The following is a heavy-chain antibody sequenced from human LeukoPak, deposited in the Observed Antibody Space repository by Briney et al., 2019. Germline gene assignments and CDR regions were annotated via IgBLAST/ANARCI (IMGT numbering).Heavy chain of an antibody. J-gene: IGHJ4*02. Sequence: GGSLRLSCAASGLSFSTYSFNWVRQAPGKGLEWVSYISSSSRTINYADSVKGRFTISRDNARNSLDLQMNSLRAEDTAVYYCARGGIAARYDYWGQGTLVTVSS. V-gene: IGHV3-48*01. CDR2: ISSSSRTI. CDR1: GLSFSTYS. CDR3: ARGGIAARYDY. D-gene: IGHD6-6*01.